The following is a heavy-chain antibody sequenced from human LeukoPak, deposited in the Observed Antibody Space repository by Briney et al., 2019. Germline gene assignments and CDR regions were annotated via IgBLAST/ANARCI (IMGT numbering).Heavy chain of an antibody. J-gene: IGHJ6*03. CDR2: ISSSGSTI. CDR3: ARVRGQRYSSSWYEDYYYYYYMDV. CDR1: GFTFSSYE. Sequence: GGSLRLSCAASGFTFSSYEMNWVRQAPGKGLEWVSYISSSGSTIYYADSVKGRFTISRDNAKNSLYLQMNSLRAEDTAVYYCARVRGQRYSSSWYEDYYYYYYMDVWGKGTTVTVSS. D-gene: IGHD6-13*01. V-gene: IGHV3-48*03.